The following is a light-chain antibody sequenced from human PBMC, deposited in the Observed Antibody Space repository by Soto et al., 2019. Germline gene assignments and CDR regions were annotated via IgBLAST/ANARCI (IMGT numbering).Light chain of an antibody. CDR2: EDN. Sequence: NFMLTQPHSVSESPGKTVTISCTRSSGSIASNYVQWYQQRPGSAPTTVIYEDNQRPSGVPDRFSGSIDSSSNSASLTISRLKTEDEADYYCQSYDSSNLNVFGSGTQLTVL. J-gene: IGLJ6*01. V-gene: IGLV6-57*04. CDR3: QSYDSSNLNV. CDR1: SGSIASNY.